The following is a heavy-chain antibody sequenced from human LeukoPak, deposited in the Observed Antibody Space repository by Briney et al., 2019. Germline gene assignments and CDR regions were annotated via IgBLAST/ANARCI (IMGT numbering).Heavy chain of an antibody. CDR1: GGSINNYY. J-gene: IGHJ6*02. CDR2: VYYSGST. V-gene: IGHV4-59*12. Sequence: PSETLSLTCSVSGGSINNYYWSWIRQPPGKGLEWIAYVYYSGSTNYNPSLKSRVTISVDTSKNQFSLMLRSVTAADTAVYYCAREYHRDYYYYGMDVWGQGTTVTVSS. D-gene: IGHD1-14*01. CDR3: AREYHRDYYYYGMDV.